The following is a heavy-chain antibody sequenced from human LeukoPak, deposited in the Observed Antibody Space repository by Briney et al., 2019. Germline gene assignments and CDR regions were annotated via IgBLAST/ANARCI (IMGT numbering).Heavy chain of an antibody. CDR3: ARDSQIRLLLNDYDVFDV. Sequence: SETLSLTCTVSGGSISSYYWSWIRQPPGKGLEWIGYIYYSGSTNYNPSLKSRVTISVDTSKNQFSLKLNSVTAADTAVYYCARDSQIRLLLNDYDVFDVWGQGTVVTVSS. D-gene: IGHD2-21*02. J-gene: IGHJ3*01. CDR1: GGSISSYY. CDR2: IYYSGST. V-gene: IGHV4-59*12.